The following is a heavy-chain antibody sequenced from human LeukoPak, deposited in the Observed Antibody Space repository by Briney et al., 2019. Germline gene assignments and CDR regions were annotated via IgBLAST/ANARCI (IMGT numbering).Heavy chain of an antibody. CDR1: GFTFSNYW. Sequence: GGSLRLSCAASGFTFSNYWMHWVRQAPVKGLVWVSRIKGDGSYTNYADSVKGRFTISRDNAKNTLYLQMNSLRAEDTAVYFCARGTNWSPLDFDYWGQGTLVTVSS. J-gene: IGHJ4*02. D-gene: IGHD1-20*01. V-gene: IGHV3-74*01. CDR3: ARGTNWSPLDFDY. CDR2: IKGDGSYT.